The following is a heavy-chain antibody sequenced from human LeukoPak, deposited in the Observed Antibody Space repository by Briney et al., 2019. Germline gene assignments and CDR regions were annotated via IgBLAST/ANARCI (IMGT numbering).Heavy chain of an antibody. CDR2: INPNSGGT. Sequence: GASVKVSCKASGYTFTGYYMHWVRQAPGQGLEWMGWINPNSGGTNYAQKFQGRVTMTRDTSISTAYMELSRLRSDDTAVYYCARDGAVLRYFDWSHGYYYYYMDVWGKGTTVTVSS. J-gene: IGHJ6*03. D-gene: IGHD3-9*01. CDR3: ARDGAVLRYFDWSHGYYYYYMDV. CDR1: GYTFTGYY. V-gene: IGHV1-2*02.